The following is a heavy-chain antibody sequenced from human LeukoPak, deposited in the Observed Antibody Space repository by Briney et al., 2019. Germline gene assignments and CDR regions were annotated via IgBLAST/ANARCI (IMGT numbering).Heavy chain of an antibody. Sequence: GGSLRLSCAAPGFIFNTYAMSWVRQAPGKGLEWVSAISGRGDSTWYADSVKGRFTISRDNSKNTLYLQMSSLRADDTALYYCLACYRSIPCYWGQGTLVTVSS. J-gene: IGHJ4*02. CDR1: GFIFNTYA. D-gene: IGHD2-2*01. CDR2: ISGRGDST. V-gene: IGHV3-23*01. CDR3: LACYRSIPCY.